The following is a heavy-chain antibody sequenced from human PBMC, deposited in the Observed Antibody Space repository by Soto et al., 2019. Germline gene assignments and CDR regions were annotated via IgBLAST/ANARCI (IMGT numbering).Heavy chain of an antibody. CDR1: GGTFSSYA. Sequence: SVKVSWKACGGTFSSYAISWVGQAPGQGLEWMGGIIPIFGTANYAQKFQGRVTITADKSTSTAYMELSSLRSEDTAVYYCASGEGGDWFDPWCQGTLGTVSS. D-gene: IGHD3-10*01. CDR2: IIPIFGTA. CDR3: ASGEGGDWFDP. J-gene: IGHJ5*02. V-gene: IGHV1-69*06.